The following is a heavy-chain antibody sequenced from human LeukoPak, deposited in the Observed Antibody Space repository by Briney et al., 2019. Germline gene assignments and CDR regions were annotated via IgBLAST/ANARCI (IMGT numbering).Heavy chain of an antibody. CDR2: ISWNSGSI. D-gene: IGHD6-19*01. J-gene: IGHJ4*02. V-gene: IGHV3-9*03. Sequence: PGGSLRLSCAASGFTFDDYAMHWVRQAPGKSLEWVSGISWNSGSIGYADSVKGRFTISRDNAKNSLYLQMNSLRAEDMALYYCVRGVAGHYFDYWGQGTLVTVSS. CDR1: GFTFDDYA. CDR3: VRGVAGHYFDY.